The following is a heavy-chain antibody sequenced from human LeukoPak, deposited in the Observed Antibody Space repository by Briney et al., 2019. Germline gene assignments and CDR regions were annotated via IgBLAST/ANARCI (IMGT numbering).Heavy chain of an antibody. D-gene: IGHD3-3*01. J-gene: IGHJ6*03. V-gene: IGHV3-21*04. CDR1: GFSFSTYN. Sequence: GGSLSLSCEASGFSFSTYNMNWVRRAPGKGLEWISSITSDSRYRYYADSVKGRFTISRDNSKNTLYLQMNSLRAEDTAVYYCAKDGRYDFWSGYYYYYYMDVWGKGTTVTVSS. CDR3: AKDGRYDFWSGYYYYYYMDV. CDR2: ITSDSRYR.